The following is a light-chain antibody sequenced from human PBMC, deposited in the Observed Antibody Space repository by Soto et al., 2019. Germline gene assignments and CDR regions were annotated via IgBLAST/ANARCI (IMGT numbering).Light chain of an antibody. CDR1: QDIGNF. J-gene: IGKJ5*01. V-gene: IGKV1-33*01. Sequence: DIQMTQSPSSLSASIGDRVTISCQASQDIGNFLNWYQQKPGKAPYLLIYDASNLDTGVSSRFSGSGSGIYFSFTITSLQPADVATYFCQQYGSLTITFGQGTRLDIK. CDR3: QQYGSLTIT. CDR2: DAS.